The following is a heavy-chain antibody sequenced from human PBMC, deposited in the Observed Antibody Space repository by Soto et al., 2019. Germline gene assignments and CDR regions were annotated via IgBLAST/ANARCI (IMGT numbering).Heavy chain of an antibody. Sequence: PSETLSLTCTVSGGSIGSYHWGWIRQSPGKGLEWIGSVSHSGITKYDPSLKGRVTISEDTSKNQISLSVDSVTAADTALYYCARGSARRGAAFDIWGRGTMVTVSS. J-gene: IGHJ3*02. V-gene: IGHV4-59*01. CDR2: VSHSGIT. D-gene: IGHD1-26*01. CDR1: GGSIGSYH. CDR3: ARGSARRGAAFDI.